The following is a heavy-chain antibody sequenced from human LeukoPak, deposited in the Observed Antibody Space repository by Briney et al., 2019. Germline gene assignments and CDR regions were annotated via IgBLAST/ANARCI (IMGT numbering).Heavy chain of an antibody. CDR1: GGSISSYY. CDR2: IYYSGST. V-gene: IGHV4-59*08. J-gene: IGHJ5*02. Sequence: PSETLSLTCTVSGGSISSYYWSWIRQPPGKGLEWIGYIYYSGSTNYNSSLKSRVTISVDTSKNQFSLKLSSVTAADTAVYYCARHTVDTAMVEGAISWFDPWGQGTLVTVSS. D-gene: IGHD5-18*01. CDR3: ARHTVDTAMVEGAISWFDP.